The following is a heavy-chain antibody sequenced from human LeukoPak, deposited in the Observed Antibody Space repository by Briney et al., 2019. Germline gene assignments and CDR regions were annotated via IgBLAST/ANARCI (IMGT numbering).Heavy chain of an antibody. CDR3: ARAHGAGGLGYQYMDV. Sequence: PGGSLRLSCAASGFIFNTYVMHWVRQAPGKGLEWLAFIRYDGSNKNYADSVKGRFTISRDNTKNSLYLQMNSLRAEDTAVYYCARAHGAGGLGYQYMDVWGKGTTVTISS. CDR1: GFIFNTYV. J-gene: IGHJ6*03. V-gene: IGHV3-30*02. D-gene: IGHD2-2*01. CDR2: IRYDGSNK.